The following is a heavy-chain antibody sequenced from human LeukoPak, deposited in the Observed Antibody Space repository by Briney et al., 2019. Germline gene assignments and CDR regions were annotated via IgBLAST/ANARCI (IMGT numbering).Heavy chain of an antibody. CDR3: AFSSYYLQGNYYYMDV. V-gene: IGHV1-18*01. Sequence: ASVKVSCKASGYTFTSYGISWVRQAPGQGLEWMGWISAYNGNTNYAQKFQGRVTITADESTSTAYMELSSLRSDDTAVYYCAFSSYYLQGNYYYMDVWGKGTTVTVSS. D-gene: IGHD1-26*01. CDR1: GYTFTSYG. CDR2: ISAYNGNT. J-gene: IGHJ6*03.